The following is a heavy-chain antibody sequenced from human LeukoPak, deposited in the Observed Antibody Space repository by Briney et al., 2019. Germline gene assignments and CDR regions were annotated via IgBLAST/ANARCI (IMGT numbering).Heavy chain of an antibody. D-gene: IGHD3-10*01. V-gene: IGHV4-59*01. CDR3: ARAYYYGSGSYGLDY. CDR1: GGSISSYY. CDR2: IYSSGST. Sequence: SETLSLTCTGSGGSISSYYWSWIRQPPGKGLEWIGYIYSSGSTNYNPSLKSRLTISVDASKNQFSLKLTSVTAADTAVYYCARAYYYGSGSYGLDYWGQGTLVTVSS. J-gene: IGHJ4*02.